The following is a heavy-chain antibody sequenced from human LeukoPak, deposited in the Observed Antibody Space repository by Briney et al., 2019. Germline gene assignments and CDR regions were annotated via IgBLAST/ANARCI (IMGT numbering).Heavy chain of an antibody. CDR1: GGSISSGGYY. Sequence: SQTLSLTCTVSGGSISSGGYYWSWIRQPPGKGLEWIGYIYHSGSTYYNPSLKSRVTISVDRSKNQFSLKLSSVTAADTAVYYCAREVGKPYYFDYWGQGTLVTVSS. V-gene: IGHV4-30-2*01. J-gene: IGHJ4*02. CDR2: IYHSGST. D-gene: IGHD1-1*01. CDR3: AREVGKPYYFDY.